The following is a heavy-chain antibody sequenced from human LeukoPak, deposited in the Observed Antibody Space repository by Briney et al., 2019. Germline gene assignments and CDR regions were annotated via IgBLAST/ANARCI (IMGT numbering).Heavy chain of an antibody. CDR3: AKPRTTVTANDTFDI. D-gene: IGHD4-17*01. Sequence: GGSLRLSCAASGFTFSSYSMNWVRQAPGKGLEWVSSISSSSSYIYYADSVKGRFTISRDNAKNSLYLQMNSLRAEDTAVYYCAKPRTTVTANDTFDIWGQGTMVTVSS. V-gene: IGHV3-21*01. J-gene: IGHJ3*02. CDR2: ISSSSSYI. CDR1: GFTFSSYS.